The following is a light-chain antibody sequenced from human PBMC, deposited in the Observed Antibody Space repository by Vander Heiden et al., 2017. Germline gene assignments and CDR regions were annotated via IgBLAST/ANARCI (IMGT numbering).Light chain of an antibody. CDR1: QGISNY. J-gene: IGKJ3*01. CDR3: QKYDGAPHT. CDR2: GAS. Sequence: DIQMTQSPSSLSASVGDRVTIPCRASQGISNYLAWYQQKPGKVPKLLIYGASTLQSGNPSRFSGSGAGTDFTLTISSLQPEDVATYYCQKYDGAPHTFGPGTKVDIK. V-gene: IGKV1-27*01.